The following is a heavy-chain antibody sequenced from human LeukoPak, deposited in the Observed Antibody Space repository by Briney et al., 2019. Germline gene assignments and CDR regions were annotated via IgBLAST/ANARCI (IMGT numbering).Heavy chain of an antibody. CDR1: GYTLTGHW. J-gene: IGHJ4*02. Sequence: AAVKVSCKRSGYTLTGHWMHTGRQTPGQGSEGMGWINPNSGGTNHAHKFQGRLTMTRDTSISPAYMELSRLRSDETAVYYCATYYYDSSGYYYIDYWGQGTLVTVSS. D-gene: IGHD3-22*01. V-gene: IGHV1-2*07. CDR2: INPNSGGT. CDR3: ATYYYDSSGYYYIDY.